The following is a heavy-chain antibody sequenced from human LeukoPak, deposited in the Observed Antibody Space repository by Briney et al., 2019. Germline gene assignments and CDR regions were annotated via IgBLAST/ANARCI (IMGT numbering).Heavy chain of an antibody. V-gene: IGHV4-59*01. J-gene: IGHJ5*02. CDR1: GGSIRSYY. Sequence: PSETLPLTCTVSGGSIRSYYWSWLRQPPGKGLEWIGYINYSGSTSYNPSLRSRVTISVDTSKNQFSLKLSSVTAADTAVYYCTSSTTGGWFDPWGQGTLVTVSS. CDR3: TSSTTGGWFDP. D-gene: IGHD2/OR15-2a*01. CDR2: INYSGST.